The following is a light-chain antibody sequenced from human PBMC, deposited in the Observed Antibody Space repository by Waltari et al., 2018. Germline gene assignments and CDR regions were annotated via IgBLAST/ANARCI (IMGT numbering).Light chain of an antibody. CDR3: QQYDSYPRT. V-gene: IGKV1-5*03. Sequence: DIQMTPSPSTLSASLGDRVDITCRASQCPSGHLAWYQQRPGRAPDLLIHQTSSLESGVPPRFSGSGSGTEYTLTISSLRPDDVGVYYCQQYDSYPRTFGQGTRVDIK. J-gene: IGKJ2*02. CDR1: QCPSGH. CDR2: QTS.